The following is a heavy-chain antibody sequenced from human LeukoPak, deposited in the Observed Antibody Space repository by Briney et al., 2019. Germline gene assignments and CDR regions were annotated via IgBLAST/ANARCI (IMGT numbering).Heavy chain of an antibody. CDR2: IFHSGST. CDR3: ARDGDGYNI. Sequence: PSGTLSLTCAVSGGSIFSSNWWSWVRQPPGKGLEWIGQIFHSGSTSYSPSLKSRVTISVDKSKNQFSLKLTSVTAADAAVYYCARDGDGYNIWGQGTLVTVSS. V-gene: IGHV4-4*02. CDR1: GGSIFSSNW. J-gene: IGHJ4*02. D-gene: IGHD5-24*01.